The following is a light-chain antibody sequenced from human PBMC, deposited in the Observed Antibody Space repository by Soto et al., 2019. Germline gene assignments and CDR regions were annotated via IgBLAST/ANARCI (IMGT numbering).Light chain of an antibody. Sequence: DIQMTQSPSTLSASVGDRVTITCRASQSISSWLAWYQQKPGKAPKLLIYDASSLESGVPPRFSGSGSGTEFTLTISSLQPDDFATYYCQQYNSYRGTFGQGTKV. CDR2: DAS. V-gene: IGKV1-5*01. CDR1: QSISSW. J-gene: IGKJ1*01. CDR3: QQYNSYRGT.